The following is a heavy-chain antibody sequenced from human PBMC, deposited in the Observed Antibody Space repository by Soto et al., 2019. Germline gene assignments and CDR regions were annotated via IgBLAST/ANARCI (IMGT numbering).Heavy chain of an antibody. CDR2: MNTNTNTT. V-gene: IGHV1-8*01. CDR3: ARGVVETSSHWLDP. J-gene: IGHJ5*02. Sequence: GASVNVSRQSSGYTFTNNDINWVRQAPGQGLAWIGWMNTNTNTTDYAEVFEGRVFSTWDTSISTAYMQLNSLKIDDTAGYYWARGVVETSSHWLDPWGQGTLVTVSS. CDR1: GYTFTNND. D-gene: IGHD6-6*01.